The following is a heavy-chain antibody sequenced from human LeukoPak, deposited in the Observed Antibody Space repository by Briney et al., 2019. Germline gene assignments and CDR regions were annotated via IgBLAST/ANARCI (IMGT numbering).Heavy chain of an antibody. Sequence: SETLSLTCTVSGGSISSYYWSWIRQPPGKGLEWIGYIYYSGSTNYNPSLKSRVTIPLDTSKNQFSLKLSSVTSADTAVYYCARRGRYDAFDIWGQGTMVTVSS. CDR1: GGSISSYY. V-gene: IGHV4-59*08. CDR2: IYYSGST. D-gene: IGHD6-19*01. CDR3: ARRGRYDAFDI. J-gene: IGHJ3*02.